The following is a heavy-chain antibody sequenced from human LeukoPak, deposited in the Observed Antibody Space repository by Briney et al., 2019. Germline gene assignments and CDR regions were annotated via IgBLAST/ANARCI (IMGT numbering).Heavy chain of an antibody. Sequence: AGGSLRLSCAASGFTVSSNYMSWVRQAPGKGLEWVSVFYSGGSRYYADSVKGRLTISRDSSKNTLYLQMNSLRAEDTAVYYCAREMLRRVAPDYWGQGTLVTVSS. J-gene: IGHJ4*02. D-gene: IGHD3-10*01. CDR3: AREMLRRVAPDY. CDR1: GFTVSSNY. V-gene: IGHV3-53*05. CDR2: FYSGGSR.